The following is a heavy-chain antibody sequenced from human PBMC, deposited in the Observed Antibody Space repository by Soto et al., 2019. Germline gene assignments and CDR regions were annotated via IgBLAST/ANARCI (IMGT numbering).Heavy chain of an antibody. CDR2: IFSNDAK. V-gene: IGHV2-26*01. CDR1: GFSLRNTRMG. J-gene: IGHJ2*01. Sequence: QVTLKESGPVLVKPTETLTLTCTVSGFSLRNTRMGVSWIRQSPGKALEWLAHIFSNDAKSYSPSLKSRLAISRDTCKSQVVLTRTNVAPVDTATYYCARSLDVDYVHWYFDRWGRGTLVTVSS. CDR3: ARSLDVDYVHWYFDR. D-gene: IGHD4-17*01.